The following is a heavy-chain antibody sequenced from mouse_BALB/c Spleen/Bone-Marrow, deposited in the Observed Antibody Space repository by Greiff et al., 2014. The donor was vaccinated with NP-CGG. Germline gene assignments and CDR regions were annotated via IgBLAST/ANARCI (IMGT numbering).Heavy chain of an antibody. CDR2: IRNKASGYTT. V-gene: IGHV7-3*02. J-gene: IGHJ2*01. D-gene: IGHD2-4*01. CDR3: ARDRGLTYFDY. Sequence: VESGGGLVQPGGSLRLSCTTSGFTFTDYYMSWVRQPPGKALEWLGFIRNKASGYTTEYSASVKGRFTISRDNSQSILYLRMNTLRAEDSATYYCARDRGLTYFDYWGQGTTLTVSS. CDR1: GFTFTDYY.